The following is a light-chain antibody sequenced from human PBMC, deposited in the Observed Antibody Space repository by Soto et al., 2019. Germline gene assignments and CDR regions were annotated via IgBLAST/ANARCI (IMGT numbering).Light chain of an antibody. CDR1: SSTIGSNY. J-gene: IGLJ1*01. CDR2: RND. CDR3: AAWDDRLSSHV. Sequence: QSALTQPPSASGTPGQRVTISCSGSSSTIGSNYVYWYQQLPGTAPKLLIHRNDQRPSGVPERFSGSKSGTSASLAISGLRSEDEADYYCAAWDDRLSSHVFGTGTKVTVL. V-gene: IGLV1-47*01.